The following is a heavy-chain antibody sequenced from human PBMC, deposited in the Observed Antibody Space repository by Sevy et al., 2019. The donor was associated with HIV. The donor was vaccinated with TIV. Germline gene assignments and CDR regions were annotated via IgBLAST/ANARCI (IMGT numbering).Heavy chain of an antibody. CDR3: ARAGTLGYCTNGVCLEYFQH. V-gene: IGHV3-30*14. J-gene: IGHJ1*01. CDR1: GFTFSSYA. CDR2: ISYDGSNK. Sequence: GGSLRLSCAASGFTFSSYAMHWVRQAPGKGLEWVAVISYDGSNKYYADSVKGRFTISRDNSKNTLYLERNSLRAEDTAVYYCARAGTLGYCTNGVCLEYFQHWGQGTLVTVSS. D-gene: IGHD2-8*01.